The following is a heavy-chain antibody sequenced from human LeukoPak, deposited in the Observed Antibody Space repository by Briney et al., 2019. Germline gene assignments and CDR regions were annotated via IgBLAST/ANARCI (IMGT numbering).Heavy chain of an antibody. CDR1: GASISSGSYY. D-gene: IGHD2-15*01. CDR2: IYTRGNT. V-gene: IGHV4-61*02. Sequence: SETLSLTCTVAGASISSGSYYWSWIRQPAGKGLEWIGRIYTRGNTNYNPSLESRVTILLDRSKNQFSLRLNSVTAADTAVYYCARADLGYCNSYSCPEDYYYYDMDVWGKGTTVTVSS. J-gene: IGHJ6*03. CDR3: ARADLGYCNSYSCPEDYYYYDMDV.